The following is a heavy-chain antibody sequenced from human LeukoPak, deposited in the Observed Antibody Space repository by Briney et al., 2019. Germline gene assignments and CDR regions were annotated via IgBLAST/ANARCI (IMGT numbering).Heavy chain of an antibody. Sequence: SETLSLTCTVSGGSLSSSGYYWGWVRQPPGKGLEWIGEINHSGSTNYNPSLKSRVTISVDTSKNQFSLKLSSVTAADTAVYYCARGLPRFDYWGQGTLVTVSS. CDR3: ARGLPRFDY. CDR2: INHSGST. CDR1: GGSLSSSGYY. J-gene: IGHJ4*02. D-gene: IGHD5-12*01. V-gene: IGHV4-39*07.